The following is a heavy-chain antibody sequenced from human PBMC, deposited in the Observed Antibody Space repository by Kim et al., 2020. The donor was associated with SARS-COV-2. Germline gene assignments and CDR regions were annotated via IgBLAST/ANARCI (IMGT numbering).Heavy chain of an antibody. V-gene: IGHV1-69*13. CDR1: GGTFSSYA. Sequence: SVKVSCKASGGTFSSYAISWVRQAPGQGLEWMGGIIPIFGTANYAQKFQGRVTITADESTSTAYMELSSLRSEDTAVYYCARQWFGELLSPPFDYWGQGTLVTVSS. J-gene: IGHJ4*02. CDR2: IIPIFGTA. CDR3: ARQWFGELLSPPFDY. D-gene: IGHD3-10*01.